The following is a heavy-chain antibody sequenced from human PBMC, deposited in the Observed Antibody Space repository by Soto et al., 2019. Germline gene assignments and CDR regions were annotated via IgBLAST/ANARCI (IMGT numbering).Heavy chain of an antibody. Sequence: PGGSLRLSCAASGFTFSSYWMHWVRQAPGKGLVWVSRINSDGSSTSYADSVKGRFTISRDNAKNTLYLQMNSLRAEDTAVYYCARDKGVSYSSGWYLGAFDIWGQGTMVTVSS. CDR2: INSDGSST. CDR1: GFTFSSYW. J-gene: IGHJ3*02. D-gene: IGHD6-19*01. V-gene: IGHV3-74*01. CDR3: ARDKGVSYSSGWYLGAFDI.